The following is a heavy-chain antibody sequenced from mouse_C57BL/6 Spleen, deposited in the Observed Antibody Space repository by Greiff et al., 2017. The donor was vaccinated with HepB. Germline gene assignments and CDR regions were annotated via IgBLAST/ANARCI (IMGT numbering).Heavy chain of an antibody. Sequence: EVKLMESGEGLVKPGGSLKLSCAASGFTFSSYAMSWVRQTPEKRLEWVAYISSGGDYIYYADTVKGRFTISRDNARNTLYLQMSSLKSEDTAMYYCTRERTGKRDAMDYWGQGTSVTVSS. CDR3: TRERTGKRDAMDY. CDR1: GFTFSSYA. CDR2: ISSGGDYI. V-gene: IGHV5-9-1*02. D-gene: IGHD4-1*01. J-gene: IGHJ4*01.